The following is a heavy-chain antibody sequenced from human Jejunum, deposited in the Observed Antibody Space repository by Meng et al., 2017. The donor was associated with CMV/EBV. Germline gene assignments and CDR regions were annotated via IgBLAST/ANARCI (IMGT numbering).Heavy chain of an antibody. J-gene: IGHJ4*02. CDR3: TKVESSSWYTD. Sequence: KASGYTYHVYYIHWLRQAPGQGLEWMGWINPNNDATNYAQKFQGRITLTSDTSINTAFMELSRLRSDDTAVYYCTKVESSSWYTDWGQGTQVTVSS. D-gene: IGHD6-13*01. CDR1: GYTYHVYY. CDR2: INPNNDAT. V-gene: IGHV1-2*02.